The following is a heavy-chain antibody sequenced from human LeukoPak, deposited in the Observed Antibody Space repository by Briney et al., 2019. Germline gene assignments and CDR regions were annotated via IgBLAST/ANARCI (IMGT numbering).Heavy chain of an antibody. CDR1: GGTFSSYA. Sequence: GASVKVSCKASGGTFSSYAISWVRQAPGQGLEWMGRIIPIFGTANYAQKFQGRVTITTDESTSTAYMELSSLRSEDTAVYYCARLGTVAMIKDAFDIWGQGTMVTVSS. CDR2: IIPIFGTA. D-gene: IGHD3-22*01. J-gene: IGHJ3*02. V-gene: IGHV1-69*05. CDR3: ARLGTVAMIKDAFDI.